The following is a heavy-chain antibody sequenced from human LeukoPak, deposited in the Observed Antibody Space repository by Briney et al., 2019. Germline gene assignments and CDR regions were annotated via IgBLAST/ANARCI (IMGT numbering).Heavy chain of an antibody. CDR3: ARNMGSGYYFAEGY. V-gene: IGHV3-21*04. D-gene: IGHD3-22*01. CDR1: GFTFSSYS. Sequence: GGSLRLSCAASGFTFSSYSMNWVRQAPGKGLEWVSSISSSSSYIYYADSVKGRFTISRDNAKNSLYLQMSSLRAEDTAFYYCARNMGSGYYFAEGYWGQGILVTVSS. CDR2: ISSSSSYI. J-gene: IGHJ4*02.